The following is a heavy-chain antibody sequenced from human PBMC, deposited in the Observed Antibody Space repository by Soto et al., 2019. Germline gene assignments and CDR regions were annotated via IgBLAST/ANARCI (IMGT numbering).Heavy chain of an antibody. D-gene: IGHD1-26*01. V-gene: IGHV1-69*06. CDR2: IVPIFGSI. J-gene: IGHJ3*01. CDR3: ASRERVDAFDV. Sequence: QVQLVQSGAEVKKPGSSVKVSCKASGGTFSSYGIPWVRQAPGQGLEWMGGIVPIFGSINLAQKFRGRLTITPDKSTSTVYMELSSLTSEDTAVYYCASRERVDAFDVWGQGTMVTVSS. CDR1: GGTFSSYG.